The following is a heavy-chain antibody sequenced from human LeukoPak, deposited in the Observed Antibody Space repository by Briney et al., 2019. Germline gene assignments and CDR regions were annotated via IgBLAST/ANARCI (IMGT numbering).Heavy chain of an antibody. CDR2: IKQDGSEK. J-gene: IGHJ6*03. V-gene: IGHV3-7*01. D-gene: IGHD3-3*02. CDR3: ARDSSSRRDIFYMDV. Sequence: GGSLRLSCAASGFTFSSFCMSWVRQAPGKGLEWVANIKQDGSEKYYVDSVKGRFTISRDNAKNSLYLQMNSLRAEDTAVYYCARDSSSRRDIFYMDVWGKGTTVTVSS. CDR1: GFTFSSFC.